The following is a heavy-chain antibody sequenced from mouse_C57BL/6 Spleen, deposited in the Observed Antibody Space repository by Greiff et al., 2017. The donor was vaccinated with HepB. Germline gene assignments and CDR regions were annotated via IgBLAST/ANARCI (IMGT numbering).Heavy chain of an antibody. V-gene: IGHV1-55*01. J-gene: IGHJ2*01. CDR2: IYPGSGST. Sequence: VQLQQSGAELVKPGASVKMSCKASGYTFTSYWITWVKQRPGQGLEWIGDIYPGSGSTNYNEKFKSKATLTVDTSSSTAYMQLSSLTSEDSAVYYCARRYYGSSPYYFDYWGQCTTLTVSS. CDR3: ARRYYGSSPYYFDY. CDR1: GYTFTSYW. D-gene: IGHD1-1*01.